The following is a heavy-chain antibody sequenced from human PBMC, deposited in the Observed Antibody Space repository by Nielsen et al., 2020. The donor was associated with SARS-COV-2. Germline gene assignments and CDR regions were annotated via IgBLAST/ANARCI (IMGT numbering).Heavy chain of an antibody. CDR3: ARGRAQGYYYYYMDV. Sequence: ASVKVSCKASGCTFTSYYMHWVRQAPGQGLEWMGIINPSGGSTSYAQKFQGRVTMTRDTSTSTVYMELSSLRSEDTAVYYCARGRAQGYYYYYMDVWGKGTTVTVSS. V-gene: IGHV1-46*01. J-gene: IGHJ6*03. CDR1: GCTFTSYY. CDR2: INPSGGST.